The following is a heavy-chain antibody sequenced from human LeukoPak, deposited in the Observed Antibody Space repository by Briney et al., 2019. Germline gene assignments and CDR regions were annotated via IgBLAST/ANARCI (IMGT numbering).Heavy chain of an antibody. J-gene: IGHJ5*02. Sequence: SETLSLTCTLSGGSINNYYWSWIRQPPGKGLEWIGYIYYNGNTNYNPSLKSRVTISVDTSRNQFSLKLSSVTAADTAVYFCAREYSSGLNWFDPWGQGTLVTVSS. CDR2: IYYNGNT. CDR3: AREYSSGLNWFDP. D-gene: IGHD6-19*01. V-gene: IGHV4-59*01. CDR1: GGSINNYY.